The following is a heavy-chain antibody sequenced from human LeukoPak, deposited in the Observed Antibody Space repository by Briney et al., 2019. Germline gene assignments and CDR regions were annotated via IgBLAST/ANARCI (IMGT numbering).Heavy chain of an antibody. CDR2: FSGRGGST. Sequence: GGSLRLSCAASGFTFSSYAMSWVRQAPGKELEWVSAFSGRGGSTYYADSVKGRFTISRDNSKNTVYLQMNSLRAEDTAVYYCAKSSPPPINYWGQGTLVTVSS. V-gene: IGHV3-23*01. J-gene: IGHJ4*02. CDR3: AKSSPPPINY. CDR1: GFTFSSYA. D-gene: IGHD1-14*01.